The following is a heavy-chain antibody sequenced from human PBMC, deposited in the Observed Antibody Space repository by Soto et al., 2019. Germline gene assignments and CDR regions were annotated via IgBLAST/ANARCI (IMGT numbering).Heavy chain of an antibody. CDR3: AKGRAVAASYYGMDV. V-gene: IGHV3-23*01. J-gene: IGHJ6*02. D-gene: IGHD6-19*01. CDR1: GFTFKESA. Sequence: GGSLRLSCAASGFTFKESAMNWVRQAPGKGLEWVASISDTGASTWYAESVRGRLSISRDNSKNTLYLQMNSLRAEDTAVYYCAKGRAVAASYYGMDVWGQGTTVTVSS. CDR2: ISDTGAST.